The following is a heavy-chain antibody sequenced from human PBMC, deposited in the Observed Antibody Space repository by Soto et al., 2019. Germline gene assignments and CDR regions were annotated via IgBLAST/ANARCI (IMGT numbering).Heavy chain of an antibody. CDR2: IYPGDSDT. J-gene: IGHJ4*02. Sequence: GESLKISCKGSGYSFTSYWIGWVRQMPGKGLEWMGIIYPGDSDTRYSPSFQGQVTISADKSISTAYLQWSSLKASDTAMYYCARALYDSSGYYALDYWGQGTLVTVSS. CDR1: GYSFTSYW. D-gene: IGHD3-22*01. V-gene: IGHV5-51*01. CDR3: ARALYDSSGYYALDY.